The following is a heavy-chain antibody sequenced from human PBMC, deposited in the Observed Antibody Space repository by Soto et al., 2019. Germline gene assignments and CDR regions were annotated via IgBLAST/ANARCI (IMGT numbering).Heavy chain of an antibody. CDR2: IYYSGST. CDR3: ARPNCSSTSCYGPWYYYMDV. V-gene: IGHV4-39*01. J-gene: IGHJ6*03. CDR1: GGSISSSSYY. Sequence: SETLSLTCTVSGGSISSSSYYWGWIRQPPGKGLEWIGSIYYSGSTYYNPSLKSRVTISVDTSKNQFSLKLSSVTAADTAVYYCARPNCSSTSCYGPWYYYMDVWGKGTTVTVSS. D-gene: IGHD2-2*01.